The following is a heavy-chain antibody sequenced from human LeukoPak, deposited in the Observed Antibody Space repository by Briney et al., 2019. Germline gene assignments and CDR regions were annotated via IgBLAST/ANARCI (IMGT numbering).Heavy chain of an antibody. D-gene: IGHD3-3*01. J-gene: IGHJ5*02. CDR2: LFPGDSHT. Sequence: GESLKISCKGSGYSFTNYWIGWVRQMPGKGLEWMGILFPGDSHTRYSPSFQGQVTMSADKSISTAYLQWSSLRASDTAMYYCARSSVNWFDPWGQGTLVTVSS. V-gene: IGHV5-51*01. CDR3: ARSSVNWFDP. CDR1: GYSFTNYW.